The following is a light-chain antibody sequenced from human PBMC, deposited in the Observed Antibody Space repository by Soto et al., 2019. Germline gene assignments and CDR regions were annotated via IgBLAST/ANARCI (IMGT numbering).Light chain of an antibody. CDR2: DVS. CDR1: SSDVGGYNY. Sequence: QSALTQPASVSGSPGQSITISCTGTSSDVGGYNYVSWYQQHPGKAPKLMIYDVSNRPSGVSNRFSGSKSGNTASLTISGDQAEDEADSYCSSYTSSSTLFYVFGTGTKLTVL. V-gene: IGLV2-14*01. CDR3: SSYTSSSTLFYV. J-gene: IGLJ1*01.